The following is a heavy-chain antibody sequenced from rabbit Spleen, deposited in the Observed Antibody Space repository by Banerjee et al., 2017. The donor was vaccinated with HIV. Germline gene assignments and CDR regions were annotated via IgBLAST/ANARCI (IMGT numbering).Heavy chain of an antibody. CDR1: GVSFSFNSY. V-gene: IGHV1S40*01. CDR3: ARDLVAVIGWNFNL. CDR2: INSATYAT. D-gene: IGHD1-1*01. Sequence: QSLEESGGDLVKPGASLTLTCIASGVSFSFNSYMCWVRQAPGTGLEWIACINSATYATVYAKWAKGPFTISRSTSLNTVTLQMTRLTAADTATYFCARDLVAVIGWNFNLWGPDTLVTVS. J-gene: IGHJ4*01.